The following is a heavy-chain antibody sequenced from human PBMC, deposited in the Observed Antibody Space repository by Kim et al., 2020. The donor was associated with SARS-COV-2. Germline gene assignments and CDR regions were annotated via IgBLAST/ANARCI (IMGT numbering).Heavy chain of an antibody. J-gene: IGHJ6*03. Sequence: GESLKISCKGSGYSFTTYWIGWVRQMPGKGLEWMGIIYPGDSETRYSPSFQGQVTISADKSISTAYLQWSSLKASDTAMYYCARRGRPAVPAALRNNYYYMDVWGKGTTVTVSS. CDR3: ARRGRPAVPAALRNNYYYMDV. V-gene: IGHV5-51*01. CDR2: IYPGDSET. CDR1: GYSFTTYW. D-gene: IGHD2-2*01.